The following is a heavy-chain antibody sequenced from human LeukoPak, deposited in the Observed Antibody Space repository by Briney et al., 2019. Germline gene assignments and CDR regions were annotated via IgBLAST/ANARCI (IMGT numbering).Heavy chain of an antibody. CDR2: ISSSSNTI. CDR3: ARAVAVVTRGGLVFDY. V-gene: IGHV3-48*02. J-gene: IGHJ4*02. CDR1: GFTFSSYS. D-gene: IGHD2-21*02. Sequence: GGSLRLPCAASGFTFSSYSMNWVRQAPGKGLEWVSYISSSSNTIYYADSVKGRFTISRDNAKNSLSLQMNSLRDEDTSVYYCARAVAVVTRGGLVFDYWGQGTLVTVSS.